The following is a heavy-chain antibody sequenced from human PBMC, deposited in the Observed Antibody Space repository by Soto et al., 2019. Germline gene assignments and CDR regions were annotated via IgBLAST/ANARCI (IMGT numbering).Heavy chain of an antibody. CDR3: AHNILCFWELDVMDV. D-gene: IGHD3-10*01. J-gene: IGHJ6*02. CDR1: GFSLSTSGVG. Sequence: QITLKESGPTLVKPTQTLTLTCTFSGFSLSTSGVGVGWIRQPPGKALEWLALIYWDDDKRYSPSLKRRLTITKDTTKNQVVLTMTNRDPVDTATYYCAHNILCFWELDVMDVWGQGTTVTVSS. CDR2: IYWDDDK. V-gene: IGHV2-5*02.